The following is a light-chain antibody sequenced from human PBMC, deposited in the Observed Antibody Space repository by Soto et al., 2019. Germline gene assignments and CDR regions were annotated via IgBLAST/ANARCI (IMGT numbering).Light chain of an antibody. V-gene: IGLV2-14*03. CDR2: DVT. CDR3: ISYTSSTVV. CDR1: SSDVGTYEF. J-gene: IGLJ2*01. Sequence: QSALTQPASVSGSPGQSITITCTGTSSDVGTYEFVSWYQQHPGKAPKLLIYDVTNRPSEVSYRFSGSKSGNTASLTISGLQAEDEADYYCISYTSSTVVFGVGTKLTVL.